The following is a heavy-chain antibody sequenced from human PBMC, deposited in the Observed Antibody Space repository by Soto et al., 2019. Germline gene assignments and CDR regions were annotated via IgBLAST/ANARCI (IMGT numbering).Heavy chain of an antibody. J-gene: IGHJ6*02. CDR3: ARISSSSSRPWEADYGMDV. CDR1: GFSLSSSGMR. Sequence: ESGPTLVNPTQTLTLTCTFSGFSLSSSGMRVSWIRQPPGKALEWLARIDWDDDKFYSTSLKTRLTISKDTSKNQVVLTMTNMDPVDTATYYCARISSSSSRPWEADYGMDVWGQGTTVTVSS. V-gene: IGHV2-70*04. CDR2: IDWDDDK. D-gene: IGHD6-6*01.